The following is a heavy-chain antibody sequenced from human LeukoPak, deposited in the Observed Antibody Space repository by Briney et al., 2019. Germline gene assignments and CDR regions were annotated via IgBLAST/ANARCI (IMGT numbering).Heavy chain of an antibody. CDR1: GFTFNNYW. CDR2: IKQDGSEK. Sequence: GGSLRLSCTASGFTFNNYWMTWLRQAPGKGLEWVANIKQDGSEKYYVDSVKGRFTISRDNAKNSLYLQMNSLRAEDTAVYYCARQRRYCSGDNCYQRTFDYWGQGTLVTVSS. V-gene: IGHV3-7*01. D-gene: IGHD2-15*01. J-gene: IGHJ4*02. CDR3: ARQRRYCSGDNCYQRTFDY.